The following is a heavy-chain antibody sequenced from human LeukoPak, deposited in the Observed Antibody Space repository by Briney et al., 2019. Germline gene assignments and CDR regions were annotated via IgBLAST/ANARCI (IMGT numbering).Heavy chain of an antibody. J-gene: IGHJ5*02. Sequence: PSETLSLTCTVSGYSISSGYYWSWIRQPPGKGLEWIGEINHSGSTNYNPSLKSRVTISVDTSKNQFSLKLSSVTAADTAVYYCARPYYYGSGSYYRINWFDPWGQGTLVTVSS. D-gene: IGHD3-10*01. V-gene: IGHV4-38-2*02. CDR3: ARPYYYGSGSYYRINWFDP. CDR1: GYSISSGYY. CDR2: INHSGST.